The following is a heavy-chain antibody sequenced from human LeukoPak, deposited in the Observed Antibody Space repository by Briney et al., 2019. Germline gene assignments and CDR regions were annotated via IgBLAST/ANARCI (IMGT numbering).Heavy chain of an antibody. CDR1: GGSISSSHW. Sequence: PSETLSLTCTVSGGSISSSHWWSWVRQPPGKGLEWIGEIYHSGSINYNPSLKSRVTISIDKSKNQFSLKLSSVTAADTAVYYCARGYCSSATCRHFDYWGQGALVTVSS. CDR3: ARGYCSSATCRHFDY. V-gene: IGHV4-4*02. CDR2: IYHSGSI. D-gene: IGHD2-2*01. J-gene: IGHJ4*02.